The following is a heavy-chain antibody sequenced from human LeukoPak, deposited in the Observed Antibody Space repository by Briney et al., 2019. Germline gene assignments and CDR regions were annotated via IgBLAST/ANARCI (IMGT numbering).Heavy chain of an antibody. Sequence: GEALKIYCKGSGYHFTSYWIGGARQMPGKGLEGMGIIYPGDPDTGYSPSFQGQVTISADKSISTAYLQWSSLKASDTAMYYCASMITFRNGGHYWGQGTLVTVSS. CDR2: IYPGDPDT. V-gene: IGHV5-51*01. J-gene: IGHJ4*02. CDR3: ASMITFRNGGHY. D-gene: IGHD3-16*01. CDR1: GYHFTSYW.